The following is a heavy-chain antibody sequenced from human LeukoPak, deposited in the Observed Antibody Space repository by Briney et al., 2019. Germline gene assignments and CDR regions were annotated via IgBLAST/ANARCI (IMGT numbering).Heavy chain of an antibody. J-gene: IGHJ4*02. CDR1: GGTFSSYA. V-gene: IGHV1-69*04. D-gene: IGHD5-18*01. CDR3: ASIVGYSYGYAGY. CDR2: IIPILGIA. Sequence: SVTVSCKASGGTFSSYAISWVRQAPGQGLEWMGRIIPILGIANYAQKFQGRVTITADKSTSTAYMELSSLRSEDTAVYYCASIVGYSYGYAGYWGQGTLVTVSS.